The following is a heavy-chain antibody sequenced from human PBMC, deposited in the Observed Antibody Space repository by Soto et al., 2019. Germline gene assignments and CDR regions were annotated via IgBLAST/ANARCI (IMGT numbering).Heavy chain of an antibody. Sequence: SETLSLTCAVYGGSFSGYYWSWIRQPPGKGLEWIGEINHSGSTNYNPSLKSRVTISVDTSKNQFSLKLSSVTAADTAVYYCARELITIVRGVTRDAFDIWSQGTMVTVSS. J-gene: IGHJ3*02. D-gene: IGHD3-10*01. CDR3: ARELITIVRGVTRDAFDI. V-gene: IGHV4-34*01. CDR2: INHSGST. CDR1: GGSFSGYY.